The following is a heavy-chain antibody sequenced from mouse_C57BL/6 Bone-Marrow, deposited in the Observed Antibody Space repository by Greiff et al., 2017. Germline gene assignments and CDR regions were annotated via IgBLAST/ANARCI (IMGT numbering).Heavy chain of an antibody. V-gene: IGHV1-81*01. Sequence: QVQLQQSGAELARPGASVKLSCEASGYTFTSYGISWVKQRTGQGLEWIGEIYPRSGNTYYNEKFKGKATLTADKSSSTAYMELRSLTSEDSAVYFCARRATVVATRAWFAYWGQGTLVTVSA. CDR2: IYPRSGNT. J-gene: IGHJ3*01. D-gene: IGHD1-1*01. CDR3: ARRATVVATRAWFAY. CDR1: GYTFTSYG.